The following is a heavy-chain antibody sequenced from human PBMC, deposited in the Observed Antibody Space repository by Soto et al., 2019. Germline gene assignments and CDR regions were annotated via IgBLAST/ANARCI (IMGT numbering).Heavy chain of an antibody. V-gene: IGHV3-23*01. CDR1: GFTFSSYA. CDR3: AKALRYYYDSSGYYYGY. D-gene: IGHD3-22*01. CDR2: ISGSGGST. Sequence: EVQLLESGGGLVQPGGSLRLSCAASGFTFSSYAMSWVRQAPGKGLEWVSAISGSGGSTYYADSVKGRFTISRDNSKYTLYLQMNSLRAEDTAVYYCAKALRYYYDSSGYYYGYWGQGTLVTVSS. J-gene: IGHJ4*02.